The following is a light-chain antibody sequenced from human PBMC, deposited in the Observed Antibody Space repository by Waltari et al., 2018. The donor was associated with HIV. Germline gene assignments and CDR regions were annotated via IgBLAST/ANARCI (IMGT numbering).Light chain of an antibody. CDR3: GTWDSSLSAVV. J-gene: IGLJ2*01. V-gene: IGLV1-51*01. CDR1: TSNIGNNL. CDR2: DNN. Sequence: QSVLTQPPSVSAAPGQKVTISCSGSTSNIGNNLVSWYQQLPGTAPKLLISDNNERPSGIPDRFSGSKSGTSATLGITGLQTGDEADYYCGTWDSSLSAVVFGGGTKLTVL.